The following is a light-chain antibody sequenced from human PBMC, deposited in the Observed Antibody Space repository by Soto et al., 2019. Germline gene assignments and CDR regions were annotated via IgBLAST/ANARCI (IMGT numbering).Light chain of an antibody. J-gene: IGKJ3*01. CDR3: QHYGTSSL. CDR2: DAS. V-gene: IGKV3-20*01. Sequence: EIVLTQSPGTLSLSPGERATLSCRASQSVSSSYLAWYQQKPGQAPRLLIYDASSATAIPDRFSGSWSGTDFTPTITRLEPEDFAVYYCQHYGTSSLFGPGTKVDI. CDR1: QSVSSSY.